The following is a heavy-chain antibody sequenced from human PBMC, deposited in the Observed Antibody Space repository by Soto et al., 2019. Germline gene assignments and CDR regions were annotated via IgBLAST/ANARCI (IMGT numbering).Heavy chain of an antibody. CDR1: GFTFSSYG. J-gene: IGHJ4*02. CDR3: ARSPHYDILTGYYFDY. CDR2: IWYDGSNK. V-gene: IGHV3-33*01. Sequence: GGSLRLSCAASGFTFSSYGMHWVRQAPGKGLEWVAVIWYDGSNKYYADSVKGRFTISRDNSKNTLYLQMNSLRAEDTAVYYCARSPHYDILTGYYFDYWGQGALVTVSS. D-gene: IGHD3-9*01.